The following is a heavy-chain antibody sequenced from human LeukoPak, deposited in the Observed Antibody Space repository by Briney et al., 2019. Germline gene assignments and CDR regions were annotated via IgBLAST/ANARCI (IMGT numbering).Heavy chain of an antibody. CDR2: ISYDGSNK. D-gene: IGHD3-10*01. CDR1: GFTFSSYG. Sequence: GGSLRLSCAASGFTFSSYGMHWVRQAPGKGLEWVAVISYDGSNKYYADSVKGRFTISRDNSKNTLYLQMNSLRAEDTAVYYCARDGYYYGSGYFDYWGQGTLITVSS. CDR3: ARDGYYYGSGYFDY. J-gene: IGHJ4*02. V-gene: IGHV3-30*03.